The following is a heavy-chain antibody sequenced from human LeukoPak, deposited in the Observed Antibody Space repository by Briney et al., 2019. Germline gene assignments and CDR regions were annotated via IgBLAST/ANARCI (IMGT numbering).Heavy chain of an antibody. CDR2: ISSSGSTI. CDR3: ARAGRYSYDSSGYYYDAFDI. V-gene: IGHV3-48*03. CDR1: GFTFSSYE. D-gene: IGHD3-22*01. J-gene: IGHJ3*02. Sequence: GGSLRLSCAASGFTFSSYEMNWVRQAPGKGLEWVSYISSSGSTIYYADSVKGRFTISRDNAKNSLYLQMNSLRAEDTAVYYCARAGRYSYDSSGYYYDAFDIWGQGTMVTVSP.